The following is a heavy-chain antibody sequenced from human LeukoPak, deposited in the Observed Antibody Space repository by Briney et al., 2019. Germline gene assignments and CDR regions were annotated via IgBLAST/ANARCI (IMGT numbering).Heavy chain of an antibody. J-gene: IGHJ4*02. CDR2: ISTTSVYT. Sequence: PGGSLRLSCAASGFTFGSYSVNWVRQAPGKGLEWVSSISTTSVYTYYADSVKGRFTISRDNAKNSLYLQMNSLRADDTAVYYCAKDYDSSGYYCDCDYWGQGTLVTVSS. D-gene: IGHD3-22*01. V-gene: IGHV3-21*01. CDR3: AKDYDSSGYYCDCDY. CDR1: GFTFGSYS.